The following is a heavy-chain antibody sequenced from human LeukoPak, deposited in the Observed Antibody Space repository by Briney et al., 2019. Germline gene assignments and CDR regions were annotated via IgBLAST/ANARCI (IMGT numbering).Heavy chain of an antibody. CDR1: GDXISSSSYY. D-gene: IGHD6-13*01. CDR3: ARRGYTDSWRHSPFDY. V-gene: IGHV4-39*01. J-gene: IGHJ4*02. CDR2: IYHSGGT. Sequence: PSETLSLTCTVPGDXISSSSYYWGWIRQPPGMGLEWVGSIYHSGGTYYNPSLTSRVTISVDTSKKQFSLKLTSVTASDTAVYYCARRGYTDSWRHSPFDYWGQGTLVTVSS.